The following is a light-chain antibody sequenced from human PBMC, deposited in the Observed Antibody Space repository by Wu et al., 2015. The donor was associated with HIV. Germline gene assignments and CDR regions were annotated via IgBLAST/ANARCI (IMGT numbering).Light chain of an antibody. Sequence: DIQMTQSPSSVSASVGDRVSITCRASQDIGSWLAWYQQRPGKAPKLLIYAASGLQSGVPSRFSGSGSGTDFTLTISSLQPEDFATYYCQQANSFPITFGQGTRLEIK. CDR3: QQANSFPIT. V-gene: IGKV1-12*01. CDR2: AAS. J-gene: IGKJ5*01. CDR1: QDIGSW.